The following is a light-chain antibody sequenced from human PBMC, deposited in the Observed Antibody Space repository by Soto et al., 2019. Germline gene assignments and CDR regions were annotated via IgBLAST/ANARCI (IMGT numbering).Light chain of an antibody. CDR1: QSINRH. CDR2: DAS. Sequence: EIVLTQSPATLSLSPGERATLSCRASQSINRHLAWYRQKPGQAPRLLIYDASTRATGIPARFSGSGSGTEFTLTISSLQSEDFAVYYCQQYNNWPPWTFGQGTKVDIK. V-gene: IGKV3-15*01. CDR3: QQYNNWPPWT. J-gene: IGKJ1*01.